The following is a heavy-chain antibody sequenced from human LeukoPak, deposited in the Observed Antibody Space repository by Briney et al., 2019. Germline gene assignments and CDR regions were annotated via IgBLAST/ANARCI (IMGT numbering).Heavy chain of an antibody. CDR2: IRSTGSST. CDR1: GFTFDDYG. V-gene: IGHV3-11*04. Sequence: GGSLRLSCAASGFTFDDYGMSWVRQAPGKGLEWVSYIRSTGSSTAYADSVKGRFAISRDNAKNSLYLQMNGLRVEDTAVYYCARLCVVVPAALNWFDPWGQGTLVTVSS. D-gene: IGHD2-2*01. J-gene: IGHJ5*02. CDR3: ARLCVVVPAALNWFDP.